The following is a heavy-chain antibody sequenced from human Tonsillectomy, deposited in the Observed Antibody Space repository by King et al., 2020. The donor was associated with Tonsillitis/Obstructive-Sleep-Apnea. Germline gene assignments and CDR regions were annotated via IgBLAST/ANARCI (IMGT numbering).Heavy chain of an antibody. V-gene: IGHV3-7*01. J-gene: IGHJ3*02. Sequence: VQLVESGGGLVQPGGSLRLSCAASGFTFNNYWMTWVRQAPGKGPEWVANINQDETEKYYVDSVKGRFTLSRENAKNSLYLQMNSLRAEDTAVYYCTRDVGAFNIWGQGTMVTVSS. CDR3: TRDVGAFNI. D-gene: IGHD1-26*01. CDR2: INQDETEK. CDR1: GFTFNNYW.